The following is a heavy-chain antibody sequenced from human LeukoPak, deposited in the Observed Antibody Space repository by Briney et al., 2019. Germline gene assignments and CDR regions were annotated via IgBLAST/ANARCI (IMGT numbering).Heavy chain of an antibody. CDR2: IYYSGGT. J-gene: IGHJ3*02. CDR1: GGSISSSSYY. Sequence: SETLSLTCTVSGGSISSSSYYWGWIRQPPGKGLEWIGSIYYSGGTYYNPSLKSRVTISVDTSKNQFSLKLSSVTAADTAVYYCTRAPGTGPLTLRWSGPFDIWGQGTMVTVSS. D-gene: IGHD3-3*01. CDR3: TRAPGTGPLTLRWSGPFDI. V-gene: IGHV4-39*07.